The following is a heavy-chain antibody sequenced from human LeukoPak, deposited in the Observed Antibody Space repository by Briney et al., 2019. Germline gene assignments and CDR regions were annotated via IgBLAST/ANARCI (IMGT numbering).Heavy chain of an antibody. V-gene: IGHV3-30-3*01. CDR2: ISNDGSSR. CDR1: GFTFSSYA. Sequence: GGSLRLSCAASGFTFSSYAMHWVRQAPGKGLEWLAVISNDGSSRQYRDSVKGRFTISRDNSKNTLYLQMNSLRAEDTAVYYCAKGGYCSGGSCYWASYFDYWGQGTLVTVSS. D-gene: IGHD2-15*01. CDR3: AKGGYCSGGSCYWASYFDY. J-gene: IGHJ4*02.